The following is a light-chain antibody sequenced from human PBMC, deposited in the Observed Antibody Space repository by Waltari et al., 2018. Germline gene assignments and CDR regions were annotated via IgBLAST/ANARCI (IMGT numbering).Light chain of an antibody. V-gene: IGLV2-14*01. J-gene: IGLJ1*01. CDR3: MSYTRSSTYV. Sequence: QSALTQPASVSGSPGQSITISCTGSTRDIGAYHYVSWYQQHPDKAPKHIISEVTNRPSGVSDRFSGSKSGYTASLTISGLQAEDEGDYYCMSYTRSSTYVFGTGTKVTVL. CDR2: EVT. CDR1: TRDIGAYHY.